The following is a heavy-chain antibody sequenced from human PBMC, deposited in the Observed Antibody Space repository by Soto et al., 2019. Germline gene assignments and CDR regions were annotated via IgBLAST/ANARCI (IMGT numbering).Heavy chain of an antibody. CDR3: ARSMSGAVATSFDF. CDR2: ISRDGTNK. Sequence: QVQVVESGGGVVQPGMSLRLSCAAAGFTVSRYAIHWVRQAPGKGLEWVAVISRDGTNKYYVDSVKGRFTISRDNSRNALYLQLTRLRHEDAAGYSCARSMSGAVATSFDFRGQATLVTVSS. D-gene: IGHD2-15*01. J-gene: IGHJ4*02. V-gene: IGHV3-30*04. CDR1: GFTVSRYA.